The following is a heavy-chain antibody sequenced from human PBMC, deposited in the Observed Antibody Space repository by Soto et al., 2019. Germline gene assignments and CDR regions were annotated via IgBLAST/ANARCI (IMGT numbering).Heavy chain of an antibody. V-gene: IGHV3-72*01. D-gene: IGHD3-22*01. CDR3: TRVTYYAVDY. J-gene: IGHJ4*01. Sequence: PGGSLRLACAASGFTLSDHYMDWFRQAPGKGLEWVGRTRDKANSYTTEYAASVKGRFAISRGDSEDSLYLQMNSLKTEDTAVYYCTRVTYYAVDYWG. CDR1: GFTLSDHY. CDR2: TRDKANSYTT.